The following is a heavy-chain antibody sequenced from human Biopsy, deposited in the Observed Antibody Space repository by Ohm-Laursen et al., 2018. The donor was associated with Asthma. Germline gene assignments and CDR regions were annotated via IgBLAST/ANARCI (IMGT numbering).Heavy chain of an antibody. CDR1: GFTVSSNG. CDR3: ARGDSSGWSHYYFDY. CDR2: IYSGGGT. Sequence: SLRLSCTASGFTVSSNGMSWVRQPPGKGLEWVSVIYSGGGTFYADSVKGRVTISRDISKNTLSLQMNSLRAEDTAVYYCARGDSSGWSHYYFDYWGQGTLVIVSS. D-gene: IGHD6-19*01. J-gene: IGHJ4*02. V-gene: IGHV3-53*01.